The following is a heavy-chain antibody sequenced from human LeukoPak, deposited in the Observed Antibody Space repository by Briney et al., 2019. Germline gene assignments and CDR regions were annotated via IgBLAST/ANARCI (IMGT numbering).Heavy chain of an antibody. J-gene: IGHJ6*02. Sequence: PSETLSLTCTVSDGFIDYYYWTWIRQPPGKGLEWIGYIYSSGSTTYHPSLRSRVTISVDTSKNHFSLKLSSVTAADTAVYYCARGALDVDVWGRGTTVTVSS. CDR2: IYSSGST. D-gene: IGHD3/OR15-3a*01. V-gene: IGHV4-59*01. CDR3: ARGALDVDV. CDR1: DGFIDYYY.